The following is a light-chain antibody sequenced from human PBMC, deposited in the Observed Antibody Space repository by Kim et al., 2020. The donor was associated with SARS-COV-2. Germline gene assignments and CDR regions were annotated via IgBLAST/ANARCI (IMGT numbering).Light chain of an antibody. V-gene: IGKV3-20*01. J-gene: IGKJ4*01. Sequence: SLSPVEGATPSCRASQSVSSRYLTWYQQKPGQAPRRLIYGSSSRATGIADRFSGSGSGTDFTLTISRLEPENYAVYYCQRYGSSPTFGGGTKLEI. CDR2: GSS. CDR1: QSVSSRY. CDR3: QRYGSSPT.